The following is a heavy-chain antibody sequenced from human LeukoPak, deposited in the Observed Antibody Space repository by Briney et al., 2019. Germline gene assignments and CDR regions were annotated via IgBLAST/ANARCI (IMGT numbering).Heavy chain of an antibody. CDR3: ARSRPSTMIVVVPPPVSDY. D-gene: IGHD3-22*01. J-gene: IGHJ4*02. CDR1: GGSFSGYY. V-gene: IGHV4-34*01. CDR2: INHSGST. Sequence: SETLSLTCAVYGGSFSGYYWSWIRQPPGKGLEWIGEINHSGSTNYNPSLKSRVTISVDTSKNQFSLKLSSVTAADTAVYYCARSRPSTMIVVVPPPVSDYWGQGTLVTVSS.